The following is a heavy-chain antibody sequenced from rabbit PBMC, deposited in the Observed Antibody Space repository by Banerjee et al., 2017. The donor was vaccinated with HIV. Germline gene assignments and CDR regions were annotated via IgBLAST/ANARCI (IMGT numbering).Heavy chain of an antibody. CDR2: IDPLFRST. Sequence: QEQLVESGGGLVQPGGSLKLSCKASGFDFSSYGVSWVRQAPGKGLEWIGYIDPLFRSTYYATWVNGRFTISSHNAQNTLYLQLNSLTAADTATYFCARSMGYDDYGYYLLWGPGTLVTVS. CDR1: GFDFSSYG. D-gene: IGHD2-1*01. CDR3: ARSMGYDDYGYYLL. J-gene: IGHJ6*01. V-gene: IGHV1S47*01.